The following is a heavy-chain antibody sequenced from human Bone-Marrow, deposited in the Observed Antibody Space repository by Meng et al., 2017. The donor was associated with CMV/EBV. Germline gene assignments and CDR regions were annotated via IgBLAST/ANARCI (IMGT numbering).Heavy chain of an antibody. CDR2: IYYSGST. Sequence: SETLSLTCSVSGGSISSSSYYWGWIRQPPGKGLEWIGNIYYSGSTYYNPSLKSRVTISVDTSKNQFSLKLSSVTAADTAVYYCARLGAPRGWRFDYWGQGTLVTASS. CDR1: GGSISSSSYY. J-gene: IGHJ4*02. CDR3: ARLGAPRGWRFDY. V-gene: IGHV4-39*07. D-gene: IGHD3-16*01.